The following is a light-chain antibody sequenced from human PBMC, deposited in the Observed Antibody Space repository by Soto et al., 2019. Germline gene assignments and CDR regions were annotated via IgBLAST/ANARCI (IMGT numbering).Light chain of an antibody. J-gene: IGLJ2*01. CDR3: SSYAGSNNVV. CDR2: DVS. CDR1: SSDLGGYSY. V-gene: IGLV2-8*01. Sequence: QSALTQPPSASGSPGQPVTISCTGSSSDLGGYSYVSWYQQHPGKAPKLMIYDVSKRPSGVPDRFSGSKSGSTASLTVSGLQAEYEAEYYCSSYAGSNNVVFGGGTKVTVL.